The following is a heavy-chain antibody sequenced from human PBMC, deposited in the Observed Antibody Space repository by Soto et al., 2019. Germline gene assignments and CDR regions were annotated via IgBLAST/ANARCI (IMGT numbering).Heavy chain of an antibody. CDR3: ARHSYYYDSSGYYSRAFDI. Sequence: GASVKVSCKASGGTFSSYAISWVRQAPGQGLEWMGGIIPIFGTANYAQKFQGRVTITADESTSTAYMELSSPRSEDTAMYYCARHSYYYDSSGYYSRAFDIWGQGTMVTVSS. J-gene: IGHJ3*02. CDR1: GGTFSSYA. CDR2: IIPIFGTA. D-gene: IGHD3-22*01. V-gene: IGHV1-69*13.